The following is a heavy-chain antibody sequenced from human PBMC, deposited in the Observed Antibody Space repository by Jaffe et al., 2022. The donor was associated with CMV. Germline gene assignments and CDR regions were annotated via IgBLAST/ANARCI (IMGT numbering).Heavy chain of an antibody. D-gene: IGHD7-27*01. J-gene: IGHJ6*02. CDR3: ANIGLGIPSYYYGMDV. CDR1: GFTFSSYA. Sequence: EVQLLESGGGLVQPGGSLRLSCAASGFTFSSYAMSWVRQAPGKGLEWVSAISGSGGSTYYADSVKGRFTISRDNSKNTLYLQMNSLRAEDTAVYYCANIGLGIPSYYYGMDVWGQGTTVTVSS. CDR2: ISGSGGST. V-gene: IGHV3-23*01.